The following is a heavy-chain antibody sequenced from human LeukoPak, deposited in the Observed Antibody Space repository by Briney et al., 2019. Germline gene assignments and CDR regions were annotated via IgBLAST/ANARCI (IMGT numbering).Heavy chain of an antibody. CDR2: ISYDGSQK. CDR3: ARGTVLLWFGVDY. J-gene: IGHJ4*02. V-gene: IGHV3-30-3*01. CDR1: GFTFSSCA. D-gene: IGHD3-10*01. Sequence: GSLRLSCAASGFTFSSCAMHWVRQAPGKGLEWLAVISYDGSQKFYEDSVKGRFTISRDNAKNTLYLQMNSLRAEDTALHYYARGTVLLWFGVDYWGQGTLVTVSS.